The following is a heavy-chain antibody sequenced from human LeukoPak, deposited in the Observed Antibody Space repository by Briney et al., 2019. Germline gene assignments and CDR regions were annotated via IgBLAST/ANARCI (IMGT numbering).Heavy chain of an antibody. V-gene: IGHV4-59*08. J-gene: IGHJ4*02. CDR1: GGSISSYF. CDR3: ARINRAVAGTIDY. CDR2: IYYSGST. Sequence: PSETLSLTCTVSGGSISSYFWSWIRQPPGKGLEWIGYIYYSGSTNYNPSLKSRVTMSVDTSKNQFSLKLSSVTAADTAVYYCARINRAVAGTIDYWGQGTLVTVSS. D-gene: IGHD6-19*01.